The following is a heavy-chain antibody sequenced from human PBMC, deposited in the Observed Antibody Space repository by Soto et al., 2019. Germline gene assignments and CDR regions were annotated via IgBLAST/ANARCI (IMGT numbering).Heavy chain of an antibody. CDR1: GFTFSSYG. CDR3: ARERVVVVPAALNYYFDY. J-gene: IGHJ4*02. Sequence: GGSLRLSCAASGFTFSSYGMHWVRQAPGKGLEWVAVIWYDGSNKYYADSVKGRFTISRDNSKNTLYLQMNSLRAEDTAVYYCARERVVVVPAALNYYFDYWGQGTLVPVSS. V-gene: IGHV3-33*01. CDR2: IWYDGSNK. D-gene: IGHD2-2*01.